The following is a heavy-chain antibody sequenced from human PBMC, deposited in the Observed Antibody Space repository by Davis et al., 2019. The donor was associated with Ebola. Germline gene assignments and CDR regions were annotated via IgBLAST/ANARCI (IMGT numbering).Heavy chain of an antibody. CDR2: ISGSGGST. D-gene: IGHD3-3*01. Sequence: GESLKISYAASGFTFRSYAMSWVRQAPGKGLEWVSAISGSGGSTYYADSVKGRFTISRDNSKNTLYLQMNSLRAEDTAIYYCAKDKNYDFWSGYPHDAFDIWGQGTMVTVSS. V-gene: IGHV3-23*01. CDR1: GFTFRSYA. CDR3: AKDKNYDFWSGYPHDAFDI. J-gene: IGHJ3*02.